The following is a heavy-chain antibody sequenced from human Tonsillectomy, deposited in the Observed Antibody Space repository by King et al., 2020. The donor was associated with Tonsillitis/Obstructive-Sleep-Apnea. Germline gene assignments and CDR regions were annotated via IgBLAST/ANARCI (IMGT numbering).Heavy chain of an antibody. D-gene: IGHD3-10*01. J-gene: IGHJ5*02. V-gene: IGHV4-59*01. CDR1: GGSISSYY. CDR2: IYYSGST. CDR3: ARDRFYGSTSNWFDP. Sequence: QLQESGPGLVKPSETLSLTCTVSGGSISSYYWSWIRPPPGKGLEWIGYIYYSGSTNYNPSLKSRVTISVDTSKNQFSLKLSSVTAADTAVYYCARDRFYGSTSNWFDPWGQGTLVTVSS.